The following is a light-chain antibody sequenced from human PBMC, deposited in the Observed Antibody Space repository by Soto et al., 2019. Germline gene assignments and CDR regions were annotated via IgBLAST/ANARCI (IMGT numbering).Light chain of an antibody. V-gene: IGKV3D-15*03. CDR2: HAS. Sequence: IVMTQSPAALSVSPGEGVTLSCRASQSVTNKLAWYQQKPGPAPRLLIYHASIRATGIQARFSGSRSATEFHLTTSTLQSEDYAHYYCQQYNKWPPITFGQGTRLEIK. CDR1: QSVTNK. CDR3: QQYNKWPPIT. J-gene: IGKJ5*01.